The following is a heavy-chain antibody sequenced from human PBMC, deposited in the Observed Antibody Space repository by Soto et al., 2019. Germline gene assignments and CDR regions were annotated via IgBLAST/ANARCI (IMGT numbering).Heavy chain of an antibody. J-gene: IGHJ4*02. D-gene: IGHD3-22*01. V-gene: IGHV3-33*01. CDR2: IWYDGSNK. CDR3: ARGNYYDSSGYPTGGRYY. CDR1: GFTFSSYG. Sequence: QVQLVESGGGVVQPGRSLRLSCAASGFTFSSYGMHWVRQAPGKGLEWVAVIWYDGSNKYYADSVKGRFTISRDNSKNPLYLQMNSLRAEDTAVYYCARGNYYDSSGYPTGGRYYWGQGTLVTVSS.